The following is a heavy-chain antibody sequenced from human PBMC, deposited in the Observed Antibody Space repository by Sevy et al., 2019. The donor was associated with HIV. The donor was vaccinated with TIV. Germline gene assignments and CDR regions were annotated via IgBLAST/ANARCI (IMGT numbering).Heavy chain of an antibody. CDR2: VSGSGATT. D-gene: IGHD3-10*01. V-gene: IGHV3-23*01. Sequence: GGSLRISCAASGFTFSTYAMSWVRQAPGKGLEWVSSVSGSGATTYYADSVKGRFTMSRDNSKNTVHLQMNSLRAGDTAVYYCAKGSRFNSGSYSGHWGQGTLVTVSS. CDR1: GFTFSTYA. J-gene: IGHJ4*02. CDR3: AKGSRFNSGSYSGH.